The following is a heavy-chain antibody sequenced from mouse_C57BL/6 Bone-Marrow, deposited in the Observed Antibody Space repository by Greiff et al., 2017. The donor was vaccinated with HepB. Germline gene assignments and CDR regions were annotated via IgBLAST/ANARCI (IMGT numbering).Heavy chain of an antibody. CDR1: GYTFTDYN. J-gene: IGHJ3*01. V-gene: IGHV1-18*01. CDR2: INPNNGGT. Sequence: EVKLQESGPELVKPGASVKIPCKASGYTFTDYNMDWVKQSHGKSLEWIGDINPNNGGTIYNQKFKGKATLTVDKSSSTAYMELRSLTSEDTAVYYCAGWGSAGWFAYWGQGTLVTVSA. CDR3: AGWGSAGWFAY.